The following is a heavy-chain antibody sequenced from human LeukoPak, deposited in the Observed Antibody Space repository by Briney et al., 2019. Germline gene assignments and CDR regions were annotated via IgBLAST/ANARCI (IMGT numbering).Heavy chain of an antibody. D-gene: IGHD4-17*01. CDR3: AGQRGDGPYGDYGLFGYMDV. V-gene: IGHV4-59*12. CDR2: IYYSGST. Sequence: SETLFLTCTVSGGSISNYYWSWIRQPPGKELEWIGYIYYSGSTNYNPSLKSRVTISVDTSKNQFSLKLSSVTAADTAVYYCAGQRGDGPYGDYGLFGYMDVWGKGTTVTVSS. CDR1: GGSISNYY. J-gene: IGHJ6*03.